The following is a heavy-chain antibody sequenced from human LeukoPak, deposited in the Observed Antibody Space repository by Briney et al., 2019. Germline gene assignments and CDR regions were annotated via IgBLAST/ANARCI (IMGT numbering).Heavy chain of an antibody. CDR3: AKHLDY. J-gene: IGHJ4*02. CDR1: GFTFSSYG. CDR2: ISYDGSNK. V-gene: IGHV3-30*18. Sequence: GGSLRLSCAASGFTFSSYGMHWVRQAPGKGLEWVAVISYDGSNKYYADSVKGRFTISRDNSKNTLYLQMNSLRAEDTAVYYCAKHLDYWGQGTLVSVSS.